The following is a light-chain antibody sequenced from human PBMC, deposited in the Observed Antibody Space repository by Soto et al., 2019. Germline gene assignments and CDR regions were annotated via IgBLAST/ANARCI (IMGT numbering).Light chain of an antibody. Sequence: AIPLTQSPSSLSASVGDRVTITCRASQGISSALAWYQKKPGKDPKLLIYDASSLESGVPSRFSGSVSGTDFNLTISRLQTEDFATYECQQLNNYTLTFGGGTKVDIK. CDR1: QGISSA. CDR2: DAS. CDR3: QQLNNYTLT. V-gene: IGKV1D-13*01. J-gene: IGKJ4*01.